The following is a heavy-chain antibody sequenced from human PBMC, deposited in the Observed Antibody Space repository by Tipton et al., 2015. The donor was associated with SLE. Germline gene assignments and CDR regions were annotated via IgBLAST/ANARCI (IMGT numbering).Heavy chain of an antibody. CDR2: IYTSGST. CDR1: GGSFSGYY. V-gene: IGHV4-4*09. Sequence: TLSLTCAVYGGSFSGYYWSWIRQPPGKGLEWIGYIYTSGSTNYNPSLKSRVTISVDTSKNQFSLKLSSVTAADTAVYYCARLYSGWDAFDIWGQGTMVTVSS. J-gene: IGHJ3*02. D-gene: IGHD5-12*01. CDR3: ARLYSGWDAFDI.